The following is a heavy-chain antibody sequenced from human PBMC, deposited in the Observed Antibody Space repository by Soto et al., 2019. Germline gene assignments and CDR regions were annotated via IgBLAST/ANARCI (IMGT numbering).Heavy chain of an antibody. V-gene: IGHV1-69*02. CDR2: IIPILGIG. Sequence: QVQLVQSGAEVKKPGSSVKVSCKASGGTFSSYTISWVRQAPGQGLEWMGRIIPILGIGNYAQKFQGRVTITANKSTSTAYMELSSLRSEDTAVYYCAGRYGDRDYWGQGTLVTVSS. J-gene: IGHJ4*02. CDR3: AGRYGDRDY. CDR1: GGTFSSYT. D-gene: IGHD4-17*01.